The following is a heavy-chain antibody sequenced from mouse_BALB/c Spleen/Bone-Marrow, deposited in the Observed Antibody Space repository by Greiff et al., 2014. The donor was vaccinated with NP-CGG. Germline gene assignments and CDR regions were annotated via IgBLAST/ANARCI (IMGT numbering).Heavy chain of an antibody. D-gene: IGHD2-14*01. J-gene: IGHJ4*01. CDR2: ISDGGIYI. V-gene: IGHV5-4*02. CDR1: GFIFSDYY. CDR3: ARDRGVQGYAMDY. Sequence: EVHLVESGGGLVKPGGSLKLSCAASGFIFSDYYMYWVRQTPEKRLEWVATISDGGIYIYYLDSVRGRFTISRDNAKNNLYLQMSSLKSEDTAMYYCARDRGVQGYAMDYWGQGTSVTVSS.